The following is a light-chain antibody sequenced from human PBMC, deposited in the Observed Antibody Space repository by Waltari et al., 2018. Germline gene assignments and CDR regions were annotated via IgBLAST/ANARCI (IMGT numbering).Light chain of an antibody. Sequence: DIQMTQSPSSLSASVGDRVTTTCRASQSISSYLNWYQQKPGKAPNLLIYGASSLQSGVPSRFSGSGSGTEFTLTISSLQPEDFATYYCQQTYNTPRTFGQGTKVETK. V-gene: IGKV1-39*01. CDR3: QQTYNTPRT. CDR2: GAS. CDR1: QSISSY. J-gene: IGKJ1*01.